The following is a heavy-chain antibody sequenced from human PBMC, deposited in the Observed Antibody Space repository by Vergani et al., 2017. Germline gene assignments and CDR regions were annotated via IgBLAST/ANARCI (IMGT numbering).Heavy chain of an antibody. J-gene: IGHJ4*02. V-gene: IGHV3-7*01. CDR1: GFTFSSYW. Sequence: EVQLVESGGGLVQPGGSLRLSCAASGFTFSSYWMSWVRQAPGKGLEWVANIKQDGSEKYYVDSVKGRFTISRDNAKNSLYLQMNSLRAEDTAVYYCARDRPSSVVVITTGLDYWGQGTLVTVSS. CDR3: ARDRPSSVVVITTGLDY. CDR2: IKQDGSEK. D-gene: IGHD3-22*01.